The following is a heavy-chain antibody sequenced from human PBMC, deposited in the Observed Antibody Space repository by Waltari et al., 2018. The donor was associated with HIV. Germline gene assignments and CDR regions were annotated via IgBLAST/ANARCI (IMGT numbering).Heavy chain of an antibody. Sequence: QVQLVQSGSELKKPGASVKVSCKASGYTFINYAMNRVRQAPGQGLEWMGWINTTPGNPTYAQGFTGRFVFSLDTSVSTAYLQISSLKTEDTAVYYCARAREWELLYPIDYWGQGTLVTVS. CDR1: GYTFINYA. CDR3: ARAREWELLYPIDY. J-gene: IGHJ4*02. V-gene: IGHV7-4-1*02. D-gene: IGHD1-26*01. CDR2: INTTPGNP.